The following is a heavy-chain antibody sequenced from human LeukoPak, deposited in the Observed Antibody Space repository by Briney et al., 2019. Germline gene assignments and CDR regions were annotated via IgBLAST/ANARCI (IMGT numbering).Heavy chain of an antibody. CDR2: ISWNSGSI. D-gene: IGHD1-1*01. CDR3: AKVSGRDWNVAGDAFDI. J-gene: IGHJ3*02. CDR1: GFTFDDYA. V-gene: IGHV3-9*01. Sequence: GGSLRLSCAASGFTFDDYAMHWVRQAPGKGLEWVSGISWNSGSIGYADSVKGRFTISRDNAKNSLYLQMNSLRAEDTALYYCAKVSGRDWNVAGDAFDIWGQGTMVTVSS.